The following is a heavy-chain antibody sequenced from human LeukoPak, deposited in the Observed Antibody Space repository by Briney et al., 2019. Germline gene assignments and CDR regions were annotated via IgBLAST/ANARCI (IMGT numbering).Heavy chain of an antibody. CDR2: ISGSGGST. CDR3: AKGGGYYGSGSYYNEYYFDY. Sequence: GGSLSLSCVASRFTFSNYWMTWVRQAPGKGLEWVSAISGSGGSTYYADSVKGRFTISRDNSKNTLYLQMNSLRAEDTAVYYCAKGGGYYGSGSYYNEYYFDYWGQGTLVTVSS. V-gene: IGHV3-23*01. J-gene: IGHJ4*02. CDR1: RFTFSNYW. D-gene: IGHD3-10*01.